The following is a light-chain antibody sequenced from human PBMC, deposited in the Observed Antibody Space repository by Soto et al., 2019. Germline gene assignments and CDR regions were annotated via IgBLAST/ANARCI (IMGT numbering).Light chain of an antibody. J-gene: IGLJ1*01. CDR1: VSDVRNYNY. V-gene: IGLV2-11*01. CDR3: CSYAGSSTFYV. CDR2: DVT. Sequence: QSALTQPRSVSGSPGQSVTISCTGSVSDVRNYNYVSWYQQHPGKAPKLILYDVTQRPSGVPDRFSGSKSGITASLTISGLQAEDEADYYCCSYAGSSTFYVFGSGTKLTVL.